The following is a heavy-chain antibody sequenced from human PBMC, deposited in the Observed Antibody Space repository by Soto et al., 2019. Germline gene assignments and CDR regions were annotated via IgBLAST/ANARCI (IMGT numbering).Heavy chain of an antibody. CDR1: GFDLSTYW. D-gene: IGHD3-22*01. V-gene: IGHV3-74*01. J-gene: IGHJ4*02. CDR2: IDGYGSGI. Sequence: GGSLRLSCAASGFDLSTYWMHWVRQAPGKGLVWVSRIDGYGSGISYADSVKGRFTISRGNARNTLYLQMNSVRAEDTAVYYCAEGVDTRGYWGIKWGQGTQVTVSS. CDR3: AEGVDTRGYWGIK.